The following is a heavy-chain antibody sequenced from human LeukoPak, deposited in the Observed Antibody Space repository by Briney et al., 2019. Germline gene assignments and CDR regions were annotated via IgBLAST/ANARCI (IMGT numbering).Heavy chain of an antibody. J-gene: IGHJ6*03. CDR2: IRQDGNEK. CDR3: ARGRYQLLYYYYYYMDV. V-gene: IGHV3-7*01. Sequence: PGGSLRLSCAASGFTFSSFWMTWVRQAPGKGLEWVANIRQDGNEKFYVDSVKGRFTISRDNAKNSLYLQMNSLRAEDTAVYYCARGRYQLLYYYYYYMDVWGKGTTVTVSS. CDR1: GFTFSSFW. D-gene: IGHD2-2*01.